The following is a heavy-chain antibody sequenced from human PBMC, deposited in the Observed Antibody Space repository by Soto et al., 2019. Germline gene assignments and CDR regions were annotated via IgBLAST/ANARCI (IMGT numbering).Heavy chain of an antibody. D-gene: IGHD6-19*01. CDR3: AREVAVAGTGDWFDR. J-gene: IGHJ5*02. CDR2: INPSGGST. CDR1: GYTFTSYY. V-gene: IGHV1-46*01. Sequence: QVQLVQSGAEVKKPGASVKVSCKASGYTFTSYYMHWVRQAPGQGLEWMGIINPSGGSTSYAQKFQGRVTMTRDTSTSTVYMELSSLRSEDTAVYYCAREVAVAGTGDWFDRWGQGTLVTVSS.